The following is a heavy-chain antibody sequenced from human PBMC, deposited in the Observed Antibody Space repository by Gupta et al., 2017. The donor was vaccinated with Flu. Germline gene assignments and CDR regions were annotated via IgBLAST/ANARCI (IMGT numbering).Heavy chain of an antibody. Sequence: EVQLLESGGGLVQPGGSLRLSCAASGFTFSNYAMSWVRQAPGKGLEWVSAISGSGGGTYYADSVKGRFTISRDNSKNKLYLRMINLRAEDTAVYYCAKLGFLEWSPHDYWGQGNLVTVSS. CDR1: GFTFSNYA. V-gene: IGHV3-23*01. J-gene: IGHJ4*02. CDR2: ISGSGGGT. D-gene: IGHD3-3*01. CDR3: AKLGFLEWSPHDY.